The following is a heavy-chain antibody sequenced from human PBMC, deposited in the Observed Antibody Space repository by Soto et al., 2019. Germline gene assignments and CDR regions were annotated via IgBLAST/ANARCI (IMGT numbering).Heavy chain of an antibody. D-gene: IGHD4-17*01. CDR3: GRGEGVYAVTPKNGMDV. CDR1: GGTFSSYA. CDR2: IIPIFGTA. J-gene: IGHJ6*02. V-gene: IGHV1-69*01. Sequence: QVQLVQSGAEVKKPGSSVKVSCKASGGTFSSYAISWVRQAPGQGLEWMGGIIPIFGTANYAQKFQGRVTITADESTSTAYMELSSLRSEDTAVYYCGRGEGVYAVTPKNGMDVWGQGTTVTVSS.